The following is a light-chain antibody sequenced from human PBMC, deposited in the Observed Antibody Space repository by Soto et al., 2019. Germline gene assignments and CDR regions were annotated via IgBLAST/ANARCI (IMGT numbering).Light chain of an antibody. CDR3: QQSYSGST. CDR1: QIIRNH. V-gene: IGKV1-39*01. Sequence: DIQMTQSPSSLSASVGDRVTITCRASQIIRNHLNWYQHTPGKAPKVPIYAASILQGGVPSRFSGSGSGTEFNVRISSMKTEDFATYYCQQSYSGSTFGKGTRLEI. J-gene: IGKJ5*01. CDR2: AAS.